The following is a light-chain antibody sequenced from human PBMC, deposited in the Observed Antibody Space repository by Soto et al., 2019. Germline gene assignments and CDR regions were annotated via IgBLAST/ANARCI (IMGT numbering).Light chain of an antibody. Sequence: EIVLTQSPATLSLSPRGRGTLSCRASQSVSSYLAWYHQKPGQSPSLLIYGASTRATGIPARLSGSGSGTEFTLTISSLQSEDFGLYYCDQYNNFWTFGQGTKVDIK. CDR3: DQYNNFWT. V-gene: IGKV3-15*01. CDR2: GAS. J-gene: IGKJ1*01. CDR1: QSVSSY.